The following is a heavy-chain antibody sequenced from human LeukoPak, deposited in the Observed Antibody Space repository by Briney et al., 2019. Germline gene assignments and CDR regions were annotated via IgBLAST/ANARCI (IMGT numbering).Heavy chain of an antibody. CDR2: IYSGGST. D-gene: IGHD2-15*01. CDR3: TTGGVVVTAT. J-gene: IGHJ4*02. CDR1: GFTVSSNY. Sequence: GGSLRLSCAASGFTVSSNYMSWVRQAPGKGLEWVSVIYSGGSTYYADSVKGRFTISRDDSKNTLYLQMNSLKTEDTAVYYCTTGGVVVTATWGQGTLVTVSS. V-gene: IGHV3-66*01.